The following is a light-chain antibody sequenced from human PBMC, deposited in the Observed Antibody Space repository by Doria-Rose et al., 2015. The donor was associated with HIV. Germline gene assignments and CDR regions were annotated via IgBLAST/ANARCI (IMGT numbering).Light chain of an antibody. Sequence: TQSPGTLSLSPGERSTLSCRASQSFSSTYLAWYQQKPGQAPSLLIYDGSTRAAGIPDRFSASGSGTDFTLTINRLEPEDFALYYCHQYGTSWTFGQGTKVEI. CDR3: HQYGTSWT. CDR1: QSFSSTY. V-gene: IGKV3-20*01. J-gene: IGKJ1*01. CDR2: DGS.